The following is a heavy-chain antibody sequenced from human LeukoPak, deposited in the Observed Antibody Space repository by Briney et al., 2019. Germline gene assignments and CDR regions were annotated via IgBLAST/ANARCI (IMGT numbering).Heavy chain of an antibody. Sequence: PSETLSLTCAVYGGSFSGYYWSWIRQPPGNGLEWIGEINHSGSTNYNPSLKSRVTISVDTSKNQFSLKLSSVTAADTAVYYCARGGYYYDSSGYPIDYWGQGTLVTVSS. J-gene: IGHJ4*02. CDR2: INHSGST. CDR1: GGSFSGYY. CDR3: ARGGYYYDSSGYPIDY. V-gene: IGHV4-34*01. D-gene: IGHD3-22*01.